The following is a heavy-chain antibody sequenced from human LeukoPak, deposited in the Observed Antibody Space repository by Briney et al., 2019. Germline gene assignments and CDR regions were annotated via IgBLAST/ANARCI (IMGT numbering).Heavy chain of an antibody. V-gene: IGHV4-4*07. Sequence: SETLSLTCSDSGGSISSFYWSWIRQPAGKGLEWIGRISTRGNTDYNPSLKSRVTLSVDTSKNQFSLKLSSVTAADTAVYYCASDSFYESGGYFYYWGQGTLVTVSS. J-gene: IGHJ4*02. CDR1: GGSISSFY. D-gene: IGHD3-22*01. CDR3: ASDSFYESGGYFYY. CDR2: ISTRGNT.